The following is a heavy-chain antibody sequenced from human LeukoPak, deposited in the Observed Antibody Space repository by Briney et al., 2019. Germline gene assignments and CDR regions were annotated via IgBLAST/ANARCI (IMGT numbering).Heavy chain of an antibody. CDR2: ISSSSSYI. CDR3: ARDWGYYYYYGMNV. Sequence: GGSLRLSCAASGFTFSSHCMNWVRQAPGKGLEWVSSISSSSSYIYYADSVKGRFTISRDNAKNSLYLQMNSLRAEDTAVYYCARDWGYYYYYGMNVWGQGTTVTVSS. V-gene: IGHV3-21*01. CDR1: GFTFSSHC. J-gene: IGHJ6*02. D-gene: IGHD3-16*01.